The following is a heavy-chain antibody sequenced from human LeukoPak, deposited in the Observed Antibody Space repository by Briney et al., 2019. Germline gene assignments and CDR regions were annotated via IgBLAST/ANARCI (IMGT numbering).Heavy chain of an antibody. V-gene: IGHV1-8*03. CDR2: INPKSGYT. D-gene: IGHD3-16*02. Sequence: ASVKVSCKASGYTFTTLDINWVRQATGQGLEWMGWINPKSGYTGSAQKFQGRVTITRDTSISTAYMELSSLRSEDTAVYYCARLNPDDYVWGSYRSSFDYWGQGTLVTVSS. CDR1: GYTFTTLD. J-gene: IGHJ4*02. CDR3: ARLNPDDYVWGSYRSSFDY.